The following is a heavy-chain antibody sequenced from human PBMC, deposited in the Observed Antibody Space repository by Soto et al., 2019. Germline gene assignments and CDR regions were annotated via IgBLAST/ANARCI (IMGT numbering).Heavy chain of an antibody. CDR2: INHSGGT. V-gene: IGHV4-34*01. Sequence: SETLSLTCAVYGGSFSAYYWSWIRQPPGKGLEWIGEINHSGGTSYNPSLKSRVTISSDTSNNQFSLKLSSVTAADTAVYYCARQQYYDSRGLFDYWGQGTLVTVSS. J-gene: IGHJ4*02. CDR1: GGSFSAYY. D-gene: IGHD3-22*01. CDR3: ARQQYYDSRGLFDY.